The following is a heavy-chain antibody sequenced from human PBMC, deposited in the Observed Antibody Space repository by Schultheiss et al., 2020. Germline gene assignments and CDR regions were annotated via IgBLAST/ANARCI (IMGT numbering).Heavy chain of an antibody. J-gene: IGHJ5*02. D-gene: IGHD2-15*01. CDR1: GFTFSSYA. CDR3: AKDRGYCSGGSCYSGDWFDP. CDR2: ISGSGGST. V-gene: IGHV3-23*01. Sequence: GGSLRLSCAASGFTFSSYAMSWVRQAPGKGLEWVSAISGSGGSTYYADSVKGRFTISRDNSKNTLYLQMNSLRAEDTAVYYCAKDRGYCSGGSCYSGDWFDPWGQGTLVSV.